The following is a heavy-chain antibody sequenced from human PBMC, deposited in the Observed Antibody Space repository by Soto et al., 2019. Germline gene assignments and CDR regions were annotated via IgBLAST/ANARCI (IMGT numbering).Heavy chain of an antibody. CDR3: ARQFDYDTSGYYYAY. J-gene: IGHJ4*02. Sequence: SVKVSCKASGGTFSSYAIDWVRQAPGQGLEWMGGIIPLFGTANYAQKFQGRVTITADEATSTAYMELSSLRSEDTAVYYCARQFDYDTSGYYYAYWGQGTLVTVSS. V-gene: IGHV1-69*13. CDR1: GGTFSSYA. D-gene: IGHD3-22*01. CDR2: IIPLFGTA.